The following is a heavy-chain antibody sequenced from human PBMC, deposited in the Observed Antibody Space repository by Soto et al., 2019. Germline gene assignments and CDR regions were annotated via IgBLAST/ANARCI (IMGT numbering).Heavy chain of an antibody. Sequence: EVQLVESGGGLVQPGESLKLSCAVSGFTFSGSAMHWVRQASGKGLEWVGRIRSKANNYATAYAASVQGRFTISRDDSKVTAYLQMNSLKSEDTAVYYCTRGYGYYVRDYWGQGTLVTVSS. J-gene: IGHJ4*02. V-gene: IGHV3-73*01. CDR3: TRGYGYYVRDY. D-gene: IGHD4-17*01. CDR2: IRSKANNYAT. CDR1: GFTFSGSA.